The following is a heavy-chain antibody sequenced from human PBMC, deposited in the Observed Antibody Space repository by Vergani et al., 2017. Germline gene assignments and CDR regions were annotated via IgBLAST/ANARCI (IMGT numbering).Heavy chain of an antibody. D-gene: IGHD3-10*01. J-gene: IGHJ6*02. CDR1: GGSFSGYY. V-gene: IGHV4-34*11. CDR3: ARDRAPYYGMDV. CDR2: IYYSGST. Sequence: QVQLQQWGAGLLKPSETLSLTCAVYGGSFSGYYWSWIRQPPGKGLEWIGYIYYSGSTNYNPSLKSRVTISVDTSKNQFSLKLSSVTAADTAVYYCARDRAPYYGMDVWGQGTTVTVSS.